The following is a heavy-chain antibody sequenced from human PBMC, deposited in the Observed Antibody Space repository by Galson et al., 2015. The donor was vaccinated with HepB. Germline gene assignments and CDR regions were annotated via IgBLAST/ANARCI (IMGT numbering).Heavy chain of an antibody. CDR1: EFTFSRYW. CDR3: ARDRTMLWGGPDY. V-gene: IGHV3-7*03. J-gene: IGHJ4*02. D-gene: IGHD3-10*01. Sequence: SLRLSCAGSEFTFSRYWMSWVRQAPEKGLEWVANVKQDGSERYYVDSVEGRFTNSRDNAKNSVYLQMNSLRAEDTAVYYCARDRTMLWGGPDYWGQGTLVTVSS. CDR2: VKQDGSER.